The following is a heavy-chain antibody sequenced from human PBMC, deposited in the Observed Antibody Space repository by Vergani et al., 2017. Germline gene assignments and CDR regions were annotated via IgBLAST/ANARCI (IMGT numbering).Heavy chain of an antibody. CDR3: AREILRYVDWLSRGPFED. J-gene: IGHJ4*02. CDR1: GGTFSSYA. Sequence: QVQLVQSGAEVKKPGSSVKVSCKASGGTFSSYAISWVRQAPGQGLEWMGGIIPIFGTANYAQKFQGRVTIAADESTSTAYMELSSLRSEDTAVYYCAREILRYVDWLSRGPFEDWGEGTLVTVSS. V-gene: IGHV1-69*13. D-gene: IGHD3-9*01. CDR2: IIPIFGTA.